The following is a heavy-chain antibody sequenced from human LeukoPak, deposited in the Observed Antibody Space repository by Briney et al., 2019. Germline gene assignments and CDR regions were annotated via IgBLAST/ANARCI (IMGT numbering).Heavy chain of an antibody. D-gene: IGHD5-18*01. V-gene: IGHV1-69*05. Sequence: GASVKVSCKASGGTFSSYAISWVRQAPGQGLEWMGGIIPIFGTANYAQKFQGRVTMTRDTSTRTVYMELSSLRSEDTAVYYCARGGGYGYPTGANWGQGTQVTVSS. CDR1: GGTFSSYA. CDR3: ARGGGYGYPTGAN. CDR2: IIPIFGTA. J-gene: IGHJ1*01.